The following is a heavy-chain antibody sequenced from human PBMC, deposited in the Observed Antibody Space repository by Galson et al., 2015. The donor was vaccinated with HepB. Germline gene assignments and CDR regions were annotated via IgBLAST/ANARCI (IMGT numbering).Heavy chain of an antibody. D-gene: IGHD2-21*01. CDR1: GFTFSSYS. J-gene: IGHJ3*02. CDR2: ISSSSSYI. V-gene: IGHV3-21*01. Sequence: SLRLSCAASGFTFSSYSMNWVRQAPGKGLEWVSSISSSSSYIYYADSVKGRLTISRDNAKNSLYLQMNSLRAEDTAVYYCARDCGDDAFDIWGQGTMVTVSS. CDR3: ARDCGDDAFDI.